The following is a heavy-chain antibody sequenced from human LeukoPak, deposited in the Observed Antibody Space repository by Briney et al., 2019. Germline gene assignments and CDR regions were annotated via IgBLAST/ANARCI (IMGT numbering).Heavy chain of an antibody. J-gene: IGHJ5*02. CDR2: ISGSGGST. V-gene: IGHV3-23*01. D-gene: IGHD1-14*01. Sequence: PGGSLRLSCAASGFTLSSYAMSWVRQAPGKGLEWVSAISGSGGSTYYADSVKGRFTISRDNSKNTLYLQMNSLRAEDTAVYYCAKGHRLYNWFDPWGQGTLVTVSS. CDR1: GFTLSSYA. CDR3: AKGHRLYNWFDP.